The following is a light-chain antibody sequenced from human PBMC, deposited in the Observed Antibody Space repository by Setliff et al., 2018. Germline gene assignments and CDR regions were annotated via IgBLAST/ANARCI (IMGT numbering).Light chain of an antibody. CDR2: EVN. V-gene: IGLV2-23*02. CDR1: SSDIGSYHL. J-gene: IGLJ3*02. CDR3: CSYVTGGTLA. Sequence: QSALAQPASVSGSPGQSITISCAGTSSDIGSYHLVSWYQQHPGKVPKLMIYEVNKRPSGVSNRFSGSKSGNTASLTISGLQAGDEGDYYCCSYVTGGTLAFGGGTKVTV.